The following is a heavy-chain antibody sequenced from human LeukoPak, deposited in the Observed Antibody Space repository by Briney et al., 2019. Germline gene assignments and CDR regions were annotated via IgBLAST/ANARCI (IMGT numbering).Heavy chain of an antibody. J-gene: IGHJ4*02. CDR1: GFTFSSFW. CDR3: ARHYCSGGSCHFDY. Sequence: PGGSLRLSCAASGFTFSSFWMTWGRQAPGKGLEWVANIKQDGSEKYYVDSVKGRFTISRDNAKNSLYLQMNSLRAEDTAVYYCARHYCSGGSCHFDYWGQGTLVTVSP. CDR2: IKQDGSEK. D-gene: IGHD2-15*01. V-gene: IGHV3-7*01.